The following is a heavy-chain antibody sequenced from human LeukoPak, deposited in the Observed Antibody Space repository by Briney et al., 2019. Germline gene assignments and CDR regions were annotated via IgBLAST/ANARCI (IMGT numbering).Heavy chain of an antibody. V-gene: IGHV1-8*01. Sequence: ASVKVSCKASGYTFTSYDINWVRQATGQGLEWMGWMNPNSGNTGYAQKFQGRVTMTRNTSISTAYMELSSLRSEDTAVYYCARGTLSIVVVPAAVNYWGQGTLVTVSS. CDR1: GYTFTSYD. CDR3: ARGTLSIVVVPAAVNY. CDR2: MNPNSGNT. D-gene: IGHD2-2*01. J-gene: IGHJ4*02.